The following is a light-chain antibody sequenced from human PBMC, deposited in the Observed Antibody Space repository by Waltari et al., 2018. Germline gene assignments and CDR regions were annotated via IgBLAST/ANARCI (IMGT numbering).Light chain of an antibody. Sequence: DIKMPRTPSTMSALVGEEVTTTCRASQGITNDLAWYQQKPGEIPKLLIFEASSLQSGIPSRFSGSGSGTDFTLTISSLQSEDLGTYYCQHYYNSPHNFGQGTKVEVK. CDR1: QGITND. J-gene: IGKJ2*01. CDR2: EAS. CDR3: QHYYNSPHN. V-gene: IGKV1-27*01.